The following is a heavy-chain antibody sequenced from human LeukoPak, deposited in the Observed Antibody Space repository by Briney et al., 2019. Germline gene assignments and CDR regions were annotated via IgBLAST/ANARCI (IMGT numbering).Heavy chain of an antibody. CDR1: GFTFSSYG. CDR3: ARVRRGYYFDY. Sequence: GGSLRLSCAASGFTFSSYGMSWVRQAPGKGLEWVSAISGSGGSTYYADSVKGRFTISRDNSKNTLYLQMNSLRAEDTAVYYCARVRRGYYFDYWGQGTLVTVSS. CDR2: ISGSGGST. D-gene: IGHD3-10*01. J-gene: IGHJ4*02. V-gene: IGHV3-23*01.